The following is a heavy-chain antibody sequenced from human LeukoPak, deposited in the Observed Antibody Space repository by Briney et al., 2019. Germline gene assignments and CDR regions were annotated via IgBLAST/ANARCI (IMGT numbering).Heavy chain of an antibody. CDR3: ARGYDYVWGSYPSD. D-gene: IGHD3-16*02. V-gene: IGHV4-59*01. CDR1: GVSISSYY. Sequence: KPSETLSLTCTVSGVSISSYYWSWIRQPPGKGLEWIGYIYYSGSTNYNPSLKSRVTISVDTSKNQFSLKLSSVTAADTAVYYCARGYDYVWGSYPSDWGQGTLVTVSS. CDR2: IYYSGST. J-gene: IGHJ4*02.